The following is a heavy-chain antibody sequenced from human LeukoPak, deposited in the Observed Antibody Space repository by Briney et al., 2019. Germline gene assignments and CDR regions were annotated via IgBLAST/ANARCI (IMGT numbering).Heavy chain of an antibody. CDR3: ATGDSIAVAVEYFHH. CDR1: GGIFSSYA. CDR2: IIPILGKA. Sequence: GASVKVSCKASGGIFSSYAFSWVRQAPGQGLEWMGGIIPILGKASYAQKFQGRVTTTADESTSTAYMELSSLRSEDTAVYYCATGDSIAVAVEYFHHWGQGTLVTVSS. V-gene: IGHV1-69*10. J-gene: IGHJ1*01. D-gene: IGHD6-19*01.